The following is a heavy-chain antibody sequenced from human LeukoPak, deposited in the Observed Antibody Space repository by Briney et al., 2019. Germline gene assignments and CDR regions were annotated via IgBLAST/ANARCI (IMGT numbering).Heavy chain of an antibody. CDR1: GGSISSYY. V-gene: IGHV4-59*01. CDR2: IYYSGST. Sequence: PSETLSLTCTVSGGSISSYYWSWIRQPPGKGLEWIGYIYYSGSTNYNPSLKSRVTISVDTSKNQFSLKLSSVTAADTAVYYCARALSDGDYGRTYYYYYYMDVWGKGTTVTISS. D-gene: IGHD4-17*01. CDR3: ARALSDGDYGRTYYYYYYMDV. J-gene: IGHJ6*03.